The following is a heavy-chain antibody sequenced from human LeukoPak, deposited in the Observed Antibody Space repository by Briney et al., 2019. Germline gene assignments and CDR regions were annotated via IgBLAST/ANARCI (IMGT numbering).Heavy chain of an antibody. CDR3: VRGPYGASISNLFDP. D-gene: IGHD4/OR15-4a*01. V-gene: IGHV4-59*01. Sequence: SETLSLTCSVSGDSITGYSWSWIRQTPGKGLEWIGYIYYNGDTHYNPSLNSRLSISVDTPNNQFSLNLRSVTAADTAVYYCVRGPYGASISNLFDPWGEGLLVTVSP. J-gene: IGHJ5*02. CDR2: IYYNGDT. CDR1: GDSITGYS.